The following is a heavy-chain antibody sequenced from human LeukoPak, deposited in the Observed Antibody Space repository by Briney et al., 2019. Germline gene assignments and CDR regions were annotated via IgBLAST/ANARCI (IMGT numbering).Heavy chain of an antibody. V-gene: IGHV3-74*01. Sequence: GGSLRLSCEASGFTFSSYWMHWVRQAPGKGLVWVSRINSDGSSTSYADSVKGRFTLSRDNAKKSLYLQMNSLRAEDTAVYYCAREALTETTFGPYDYWGQGTLVTVSS. CDR1: GFTFSSYW. CDR2: INSDGSST. J-gene: IGHJ4*02. D-gene: IGHD4-17*01. CDR3: AREALTETTFGPYDY.